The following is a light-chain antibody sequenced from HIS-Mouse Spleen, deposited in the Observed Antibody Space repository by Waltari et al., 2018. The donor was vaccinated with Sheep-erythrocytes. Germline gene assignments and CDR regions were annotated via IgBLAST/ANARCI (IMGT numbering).Light chain of an antibody. CDR2: QDS. Sequence: SYELTQPPSVSVSPGQTASITCSGDKLGDKYACWYQKKPGQSPVRVIYQDSKRPSGIPERFSGSNSGNTATLTISGTQAMDEADYYCQAWDSSTAVFGGGTKLTVL. J-gene: IGLJ2*01. CDR1: KLGDKY. CDR3: QAWDSSTAV. V-gene: IGLV3-1*01.